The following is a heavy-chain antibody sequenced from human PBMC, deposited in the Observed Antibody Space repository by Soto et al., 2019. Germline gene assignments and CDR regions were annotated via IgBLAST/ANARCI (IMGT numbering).Heavy chain of an antibody. Sequence: GASVKVSCKASGYTFTSYGISWVRQAPGQGLEWMGWISAYNGNTNYAQKLQGRVTMTTDTSTSTAYMELRSLRSDDTAVYYCARPDYYDSSGPLFDPWGQGTLVTVSS. CDR3: ARPDYYDSSGPLFDP. J-gene: IGHJ5*02. CDR2: ISAYNGNT. CDR1: GYTFTSYG. V-gene: IGHV1-18*01. D-gene: IGHD3-22*01.